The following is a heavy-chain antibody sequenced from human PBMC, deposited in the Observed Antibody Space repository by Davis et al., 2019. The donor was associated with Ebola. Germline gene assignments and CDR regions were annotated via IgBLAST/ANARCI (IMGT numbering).Heavy chain of an antibody. Sequence: PSETLSLTCTVSGGPISSYYWSWIRQPPGKGLEWIGYIYYSGSTNYNPSLKSRVTISVDTSKNQFSLKLSSVTAADTAVYYCARHDFWSGFNDYWGQGTLVTVSS. CDR2: IYYSGST. CDR1: GGPISSYY. V-gene: IGHV4-59*01. J-gene: IGHJ4*02. D-gene: IGHD3-3*01. CDR3: ARHDFWSGFNDY.